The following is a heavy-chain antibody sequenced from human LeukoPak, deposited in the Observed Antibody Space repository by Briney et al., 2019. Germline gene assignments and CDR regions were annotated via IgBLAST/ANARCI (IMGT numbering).Heavy chain of an antibody. J-gene: IGHJ4*02. CDR2: IKYYGSEK. Sequence: PGGSLRLSCAASGFTFSNYWMSWVRQAPGKGLEWVANIKYYGSEKYYADSVRCRFTISRDNAKNSLYLQMNSLRAEDTAVYYCASALPADHFDYWGQGTLVTVSS. CDR1: GFTFSNYW. V-gene: IGHV3-7*01. CDR3: ASALPADHFDY.